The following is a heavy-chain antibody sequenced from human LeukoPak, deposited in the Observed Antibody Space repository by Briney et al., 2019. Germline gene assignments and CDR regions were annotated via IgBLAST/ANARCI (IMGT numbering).Heavy chain of an antibody. CDR1: GFNFDDYG. Sequence: GGSLRLSCAASGFNFDDYGMSWVRQGPGKGLEWVSGIDRNGDSTGYADSVKGRFTISRDNSKNTLYLQMNSLRAEDTAVYYCARDSEAAAGNYFDYWGQGTLVTVSS. D-gene: IGHD6-13*01. V-gene: IGHV3-20*04. CDR3: ARDSEAAAGNYFDY. CDR2: IDRNGDST. J-gene: IGHJ4*02.